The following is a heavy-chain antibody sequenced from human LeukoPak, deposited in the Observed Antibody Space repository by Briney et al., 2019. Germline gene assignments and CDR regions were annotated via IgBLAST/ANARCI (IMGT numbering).Heavy chain of an antibody. V-gene: IGHV3-53*04. CDR3: TLDSSGRGDY. Sequence: GGSLRLSCAASGFTINRSYMNWVRQAPGKGLEWVSIIHNDGTTYYADSVKGRFTISRHDSKNTLYLQMNSLRAEDTAVYYCTLDSSGRGDYWGQGTLVTVSS. CDR1: GFTINRSY. J-gene: IGHJ4*02. CDR2: IHNDGTT. D-gene: IGHD3-22*01.